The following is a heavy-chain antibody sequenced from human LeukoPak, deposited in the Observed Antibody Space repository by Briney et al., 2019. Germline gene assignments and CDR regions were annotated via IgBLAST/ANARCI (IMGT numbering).Heavy chain of an antibody. CDR3: ARVARYDYVWGSYRRGVKYFDY. CDR2: INHSGST. D-gene: IGHD3-16*02. J-gene: IGHJ4*02. V-gene: IGHV4-34*01. CDR1: GGSFSGYY. Sequence: KPSETLSLTCAVYGGSFSGYYWSWIRQPPGKGLEWIGEINHSGSTNYNPSLKSRVTISVDTSKNQFSLKLSSVTAADTAVYYCARVARYDYVWGSYRRGVKYFDYWGQGTLVTVSS.